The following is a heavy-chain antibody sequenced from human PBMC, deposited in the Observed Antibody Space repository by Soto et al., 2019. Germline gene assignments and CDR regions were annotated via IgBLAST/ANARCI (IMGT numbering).Heavy chain of an antibody. V-gene: IGHV3-15*01. CDR2: IKSNTDGGTT. Sequence: GGSLRLSCTASGIIFSNTWINWVRQAPGKGLEWVGRIKSNTDGGTTDYATPVKGRFALSRDDSQNTLYLQMTGLKAEDTAVYYCATDPPRNYYDHNGTIGNWGQGTIVTVPS. CDR1: GIIFSNTW. CDR3: ATDPPRNYYDHNGTIGN. D-gene: IGHD3-16*01. J-gene: IGHJ4*02.